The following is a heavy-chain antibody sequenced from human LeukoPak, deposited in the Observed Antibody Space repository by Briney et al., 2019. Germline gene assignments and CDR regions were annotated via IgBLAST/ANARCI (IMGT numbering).Heavy chain of an antibody. CDR3: ARGQGATVPQVGKNWFDP. CDR1: GFTFNIYS. V-gene: IGHV4-34*01. D-gene: IGHD1-26*01. Sequence: PGGSLRLSCAASGFTFNIYSMNWIRQPPGKGLEWIGEINDSGSTNFNPSLKNRVIISVDTSKNQFSLRLFSVTAADTAVYYCARGQGATVPQVGKNWFDPWGQGTLVTVSS. J-gene: IGHJ5*02. CDR2: INDSGST.